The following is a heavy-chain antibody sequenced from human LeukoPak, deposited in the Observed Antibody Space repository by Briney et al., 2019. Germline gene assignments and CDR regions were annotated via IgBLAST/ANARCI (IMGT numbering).Heavy chain of an antibody. CDR1: EFSLSTSGMC. D-gene: IGHD2-15*01. J-gene: IGHJ4*02. CDR2: IDWDDDK. CDR3: ARTPIYCSGGSCYLYYFDY. Sequence: SGPTLVNPTQTLTLTCTFSEFSLSTSGMCVSWIRQPPGKALEWLARIDWDDDKYYSTSLKTRLAISKDTSKNQVVLTMTNMDPVDTATYYCARTPIYCSGGSCYLYYFDYWGQGTLVTVSS. V-gene: IGHV2-70*11.